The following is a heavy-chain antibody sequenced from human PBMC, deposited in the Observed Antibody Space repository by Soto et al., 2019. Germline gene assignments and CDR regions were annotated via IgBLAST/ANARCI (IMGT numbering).Heavy chain of an antibody. CDR3: ARASTTVTTLDY. V-gene: IGHV4-30-2*01. J-gene: IGHJ4*02. Sequence: QLQLQESGSGLVKPSQTLSLTCAVAGGSISSGGYSWSWIRQPPGKGLEWIGYIYHSGSTYYNPSLKSRVTISVYRSKNQFSLKLSAVTAADTAVYYCARASTTVTTLDYWGQGTLVTVSS. CDR1: GGSISSGGYS. D-gene: IGHD4-17*01. CDR2: IYHSGST.